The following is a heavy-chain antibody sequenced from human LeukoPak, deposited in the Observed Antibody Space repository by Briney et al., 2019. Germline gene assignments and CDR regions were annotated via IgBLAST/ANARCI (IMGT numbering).Heavy chain of an antibody. D-gene: IGHD3-22*01. CDR3: ARGRFITKNWFDP. J-gene: IGHJ5*02. CDR2: INPTGGST. Sequence: GASVKVSCKASGYTFTSYYMHWVRQAPGQGLEWMGLINPTGGSTGYAQKFQGRVTITRNTSISTAYMELSSLRSEDTAVYYCARGRFITKNWFDPWGQGTLVTVSS. V-gene: IGHV1-46*01. CDR1: GYTFTSYY.